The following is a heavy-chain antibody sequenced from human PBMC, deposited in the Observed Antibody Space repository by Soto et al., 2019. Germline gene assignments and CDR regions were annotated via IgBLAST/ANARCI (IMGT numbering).Heavy chain of an antibody. V-gene: IGHV3-7*05. CDR2: IKQDGSEK. Sequence: GGSLRLSCAASGFTFSSYWMSWVRQAPGKGLEWVANIKQDGSEKYYVDSVKGRFTISRDNAKNSLYLQMNSLRAEDTAVYYCARDFMASGSYYYYYYGMDVWGQGTTVTVSS. CDR1: GFTFSSYW. D-gene: IGHD1-26*01. J-gene: IGHJ6*02. CDR3: ARDFMASGSYYYYYYGMDV.